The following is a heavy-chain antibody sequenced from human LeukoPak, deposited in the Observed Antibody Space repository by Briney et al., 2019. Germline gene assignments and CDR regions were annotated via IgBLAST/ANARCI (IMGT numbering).Heavy chain of an antibody. D-gene: IGHD3-10*01. Sequence: GASVKVSCKASAYTFTSYGISWGRQAPGQGLEWMGWISAYNGNTNYAQKLEGRLTMTTDTSTSTAYMELRSLRSDDTAVYYCAREKFGSFDYWGQGTLVTVSS. V-gene: IGHV1-18*01. CDR1: AYTFTSYG. CDR2: ISAYNGNT. CDR3: AREKFGSFDY. J-gene: IGHJ4*02.